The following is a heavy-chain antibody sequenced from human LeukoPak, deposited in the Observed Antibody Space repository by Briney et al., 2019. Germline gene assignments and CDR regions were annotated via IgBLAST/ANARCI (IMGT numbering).Heavy chain of an antibody. CDR1: GFTFSDYA. CDR2: IVGSGGSA. V-gene: IGHV3-23*01. CDR3: ARRYCSGGSCYNRYYFDY. Sequence: GGSLRLSCAASGFTFSDYAMSWVRQAPGKGLEWVSAIVGSGGSAYYADSVKGRFTISRDTSKHTLYLQMNSLRAAETAVNYRARRYCSGGSCYNRYYFDYWGQGTLVTVSS. J-gene: IGHJ4*02. D-gene: IGHD2-15*01.